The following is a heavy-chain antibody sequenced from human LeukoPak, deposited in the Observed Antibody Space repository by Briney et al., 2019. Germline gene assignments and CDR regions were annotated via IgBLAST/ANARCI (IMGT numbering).Heavy chain of an antibody. CDR2: ISYDGTNE. Sequence: GGSLRLPCAASGFTFGSYAIHWVRQAPGKGLEWMAVISYDGTNEYYADSVKGRFTISRDNSKNTLYLQMNSLRAEDTAVYYCASGAGGWELLTKSTFDYWGQGTLVTVSS. D-gene: IGHD1-26*01. V-gene: IGHV3-30-3*01. J-gene: IGHJ4*02. CDR1: GFTFGSYA. CDR3: ASGAGGWELLTKSTFDY.